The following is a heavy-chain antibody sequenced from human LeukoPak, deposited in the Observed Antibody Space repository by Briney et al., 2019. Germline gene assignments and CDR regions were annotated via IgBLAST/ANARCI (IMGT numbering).Heavy chain of an antibody. CDR1: GGSISSYY. Sequence: SETLSLTCTVSGGSISSYYWSWIRQPPGKGLEWIGYIYYSGSTNYNPSLKSRVTISVDTSKNQFSLKLSSVTAADTAVYYCARDSYYYDNAFDIWGQGRMVTVSP. CDR3: ARDSYYYDNAFDI. D-gene: IGHD3-22*01. CDR2: IYYSGST. J-gene: IGHJ3*02. V-gene: IGHV4-59*01.